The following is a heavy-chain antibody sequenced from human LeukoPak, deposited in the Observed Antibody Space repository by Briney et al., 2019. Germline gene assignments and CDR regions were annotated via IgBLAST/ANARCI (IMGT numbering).Heavy chain of an antibody. V-gene: IGHV3-23*01. CDR3: AKDWACSGGSCYSIDY. J-gene: IGHJ4*02. D-gene: IGHD2-15*01. CDR2: ISGSGGNS. CDR1: GFTFSSYA. Sequence: PGGSLRLSCAASGFTFSSYAMSWVRQAPGKGLEWVSAISGSGGNSYYAHSVKGRFTISRDNSKNTLYLQMNRLRAEDTAVYYCAKDWACSGGSCYSIDYWGQGNLVTVTS.